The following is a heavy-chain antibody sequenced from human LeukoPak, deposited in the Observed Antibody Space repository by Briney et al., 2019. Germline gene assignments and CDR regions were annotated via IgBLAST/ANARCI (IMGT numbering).Heavy chain of an antibody. J-gene: IGHJ5*02. D-gene: IGHD2-2*02. V-gene: IGHV5-51*01. CDR3: ARFGIHCSSTSCSTYNWFDP. CDR2: IYPGDSDT. CDR1: GYSFTSYW. Sequence: PGESLKISCKSSGYSFTSYWIGWVRQMPGKGLEWMGIIYPGDSDTRYSPSFQGQVTISADKSISTAYLQWSSLKASDTAMYYCARFGIHCSSTSCSTYNWFDPWGQGTLVTVSS.